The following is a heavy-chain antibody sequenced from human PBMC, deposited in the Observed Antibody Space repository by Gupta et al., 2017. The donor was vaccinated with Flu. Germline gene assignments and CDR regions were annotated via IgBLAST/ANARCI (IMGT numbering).Heavy chain of an antibody. CDR2: ISGSAGNT. V-gene: IGHV3-23*01. CDR3: AKHTVTNYFDS. J-gene: IGHJ4*02. D-gene: IGHD4-17*01. Sequence: VRQAPGKGLEWVSAISGSAGNTYYADSVKGRFTISRDNSKGTLYLQVNSLRAEDTAVYYCAKHTVTNYFDSWGQGTLVTVSS.